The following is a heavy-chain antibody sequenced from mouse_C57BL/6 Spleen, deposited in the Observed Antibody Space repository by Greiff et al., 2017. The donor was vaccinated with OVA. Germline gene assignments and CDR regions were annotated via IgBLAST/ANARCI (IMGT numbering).Heavy chain of an antibody. CDR3: ARTGAGTANFDY. V-gene: IGHV1-80*01. J-gene: IGHJ2*01. D-gene: IGHD3-3*01. CDR1: GYAFSSYW. CDR2: IYPGDGDT. Sequence: QVQLQQSGAELVKPGASVKISCKASGYAFSSYWMNWVKQRPGKGLEWIGQIYPGDGDTNYNGKFKGKATLTADKSSSTAYMQLSSLTSEDSAVYFCARTGAGTANFDYWGQGTTLTVSS.